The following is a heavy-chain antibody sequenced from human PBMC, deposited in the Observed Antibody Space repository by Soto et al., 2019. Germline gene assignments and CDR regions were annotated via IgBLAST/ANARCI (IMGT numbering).Heavy chain of an antibody. Sequence: QITLKESGPPLVRPTQTLTLTCAFSGFSLSTSGVGVGWIRQPPGKALEWLAVIYWDDSKHYSPSLRSRLTITTDASNNQVVLKMTNMDPGHTATYHCRQKGHEDWPLDYRGQGTLVTVCS. V-gene: IGHV2-5*02. J-gene: IGHJ4*02. CDR2: IYWDDSK. CDR3: RQKGHEDWPLDY. CDR1: GFSLSTSGVG. D-gene: IGHD3-9*01.